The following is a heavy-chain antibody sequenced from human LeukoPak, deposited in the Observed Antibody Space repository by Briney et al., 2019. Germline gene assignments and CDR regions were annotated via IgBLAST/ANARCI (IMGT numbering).Heavy chain of an antibody. CDR3: ARVGYSSSWSRGWFDP. CDR1: GGSISSSSYY. CDR2: IYYSGST. Sequence: SETLSLTCTVSGGSISSSSYYWGWIRQPPGKGLEWIGSIYYSGSTYYNPSLKSRVTISVDTSKNQFSLKLSSVTAADTAVYYCARVGYSSSWSRGWFDPWGQGTLVTVSS. D-gene: IGHD6-13*01. V-gene: IGHV4-39*07. J-gene: IGHJ5*02.